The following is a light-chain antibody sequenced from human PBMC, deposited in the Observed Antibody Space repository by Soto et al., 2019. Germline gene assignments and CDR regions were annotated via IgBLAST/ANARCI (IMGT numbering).Light chain of an antibody. CDR1: QSVSSIY. V-gene: IGKV3-20*01. Sequence: EIVLTQSPGTLSLSPGERATLSCRASQSVSSIYVAWYQQKPGQAPRRIIYGASSRATGIPDRFSGSGSGTDFTLTISRLEPEEFEVYYCPQYGSSRWTFGQGTKVEI. CDR2: GAS. J-gene: IGKJ1*01. CDR3: PQYGSSRWT.